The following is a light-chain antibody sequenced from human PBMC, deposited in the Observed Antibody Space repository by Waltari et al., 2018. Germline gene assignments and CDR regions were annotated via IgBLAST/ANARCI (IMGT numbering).Light chain of an antibody. CDR2: DAS. Sequence: DIQMTQSPSSLSASVGDRVTITCQASQDITNYLNWYQQKPRKAPKLLIYDASNLETGVPSRFSGSGSGTDFTFTISSLQPEDIATYYCQQYENLPLTFGGGTKVKIK. V-gene: IGKV1-33*01. CDR1: QDITNY. J-gene: IGKJ4*01. CDR3: QQYENLPLT.